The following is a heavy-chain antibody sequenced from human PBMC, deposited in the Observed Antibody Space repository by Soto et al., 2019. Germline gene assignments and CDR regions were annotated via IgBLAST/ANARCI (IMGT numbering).Heavy chain of an antibody. CDR2: IYYSGST. V-gene: IGHV4-59*08. CDR1: GGSISSYY. CDR3: ARLIGNSWLDS. Sequence: PSETLSLTCTVSGGSISSYYWSWIRQPPGKGLEWIGYIYYSGSTNYNPSLKSRVTISVDTSKNQVSLQLNSVTPDDTAVYYCARLIGNSWLDSWGQGTLVTVSS. J-gene: IGHJ5*01. D-gene: IGHD1-26*01.